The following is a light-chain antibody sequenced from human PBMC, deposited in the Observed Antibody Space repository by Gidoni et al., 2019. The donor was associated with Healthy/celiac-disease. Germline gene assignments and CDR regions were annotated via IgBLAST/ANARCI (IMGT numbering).Light chain of an antibody. CDR2: GAS. V-gene: IGKV3-15*01. CDR3: QQYNNWPRT. J-gene: IGKJ1*01. Sequence: EIVMTQSPATLSVSPGERATLSCSASQSVSSNLAWYQKKPGQAPRLLIYGASTRATGIQARFSGSGSGTEFTLTISSLQSEDFAVYYCQQYNNWPRTFGQGTKVEIK. CDR1: QSVSSN.